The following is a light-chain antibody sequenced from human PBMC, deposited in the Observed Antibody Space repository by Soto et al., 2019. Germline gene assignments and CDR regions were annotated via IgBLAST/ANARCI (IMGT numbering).Light chain of an antibody. CDR1: NIGSKS. V-gene: IGLV3-21*04. CDR3: QVWDSSSEVV. J-gene: IGLJ2*01. CDR2: YDS. Sequence: SYELTQPPSVSVAPGKTARITCGGNNIGSKSVHGYQQKPGQAPVLVIYYDSDRPSGIPERFSGSNSGNTATLTISRVEAGDEADYYCQVWDSSSEVVFGGGTKLPVL.